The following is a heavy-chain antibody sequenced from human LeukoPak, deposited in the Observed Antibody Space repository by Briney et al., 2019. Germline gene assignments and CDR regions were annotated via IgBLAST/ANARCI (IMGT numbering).Heavy chain of an antibody. J-gene: IGHJ6*03. D-gene: IGHD2-21*02. CDR1: GFTFSSYA. CDR2: ISSNGGST. Sequence: PGGSLRLSCAASGFTFSSYAMHWVRQAPGKGLQYVSAISSNGGSTYYANSVKGRFTISRDNSKNTLYLQMGSLRAEDMAVYYCARNGVTSSYYYYMDDWGKGTTVTVSS. V-gene: IGHV3-64*01. CDR3: ARNGVTSSYYYYMDD.